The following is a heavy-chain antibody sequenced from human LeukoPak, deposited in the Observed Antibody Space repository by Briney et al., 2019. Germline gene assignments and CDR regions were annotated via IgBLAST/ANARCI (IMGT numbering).Heavy chain of an antibody. CDR2: IYYSGST. Sequence: SETLSLTCTVSGGSISSYYWSWIRQPPGKGLEWIGYIYYSGSTNYNPSLKSRVTISVDTSKNQFSLKLSSVTAADTAVYYCASDSGIYSFAYWGQGTLVTVSS. V-gene: IGHV4-59*01. CDR1: GGSISSYY. D-gene: IGHD1-26*01. J-gene: IGHJ4*02. CDR3: ASDSGIYSFAY.